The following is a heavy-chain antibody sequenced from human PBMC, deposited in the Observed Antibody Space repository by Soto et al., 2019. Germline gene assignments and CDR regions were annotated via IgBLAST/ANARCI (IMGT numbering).Heavy chain of an antibody. J-gene: IGHJ5*02. D-gene: IGHD3-16*01. V-gene: IGHV4-38-2*01. CDR2: FYHGGGT. Sequence: SETLSLTCAVSGYSISSGYYWGWLRQPPGRGLEGIVGFYHGGGTYYNPSFNSRVTLSFDMTTSHLSLILNSLTAADTPVSYFARAGPGVPYYYGISPYTFENWFDPWGQGTLVTVSS. CDR3: ARAGPGVPYYYGISPYTFENWFDP. CDR1: GYSISSGYY.